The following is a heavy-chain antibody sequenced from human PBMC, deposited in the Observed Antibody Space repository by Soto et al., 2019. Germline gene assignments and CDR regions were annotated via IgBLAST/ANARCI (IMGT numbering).Heavy chain of an antibody. Sequence: QVQLEQSGAEVKKPGASVKVSCKASGYTFTGYYIHWVRQAPGQGLEWMGWINTYTGSTNYAQKFQGWVTLTRDTSISTAYMEMNRLTSDDPAVYYCAREEQLGYYGMDVWGQGTTVTVSS. D-gene: IGHD1-1*01. V-gene: IGHV1-2*04. CDR3: AREEQLGYYGMDV. CDR1: GYTFTGYY. J-gene: IGHJ6*02. CDR2: INTYTGST.